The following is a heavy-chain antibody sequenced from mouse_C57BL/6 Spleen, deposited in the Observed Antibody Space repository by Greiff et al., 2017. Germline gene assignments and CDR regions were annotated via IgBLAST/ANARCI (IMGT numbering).Heavy chain of an antibody. CDR1: GYAFSSYW. D-gene: IGHD2-4*01. CDR3: ARSLVYDNVAYYFDY. V-gene: IGHV1-80*01. Sequence: QVQLQQSGAELVKPGASVKIPCKASGYAFSSYWLNWVKQRPGKGLEWIGQIYPGDGDTNYNGKFKGKATLTADKSSSTAYMQLRSLTSEDSAVYFCARSLVYDNVAYYFDYWGQGTTLTVSS. J-gene: IGHJ2*01. CDR2: IYPGDGDT.